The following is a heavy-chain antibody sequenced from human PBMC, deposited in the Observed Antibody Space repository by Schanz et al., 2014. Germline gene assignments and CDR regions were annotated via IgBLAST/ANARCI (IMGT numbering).Heavy chain of an antibody. CDR2: IWYDGSNE. J-gene: IGHJ6*03. D-gene: IGHD6-19*01. Sequence: QVQLVESGGGVVQPGRSLRLSCAASGFTFSNHGMHWVRQSPGKGLEWVALIWYDGSNEYYADSVKGRFTISRDNPKKTLYLQMNSLRAEDTAVYYCARDHQWLARYYMDVWGKGTTVIVSS. CDR1: GFTFSNHG. CDR3: ARDHQWLARYYMDV. V-gene: IGHV3-33*01.